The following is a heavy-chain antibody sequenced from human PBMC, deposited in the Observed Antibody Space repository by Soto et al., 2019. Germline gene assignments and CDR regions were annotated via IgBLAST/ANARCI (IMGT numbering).Heavy chain of an antibody. CDR3: ARAGRGIAAAGTDY. Sequence: PGGSLRLSCAASGFTFSSYSINWVRQAPGKGLEWVSSISSSSSYIYYADSVKGRFTISRDNAKNLLYLQMNSLRAEDTAVYYCARAGRGIAAAGTDYWGQGTLVTVSS. J-gene: IGHJ4*02. D-gene: IGHD6-13*01. CDR1: GFTFSSYS. V-gene: IGHV3-21*01. CDR2: ISSSSSYI.